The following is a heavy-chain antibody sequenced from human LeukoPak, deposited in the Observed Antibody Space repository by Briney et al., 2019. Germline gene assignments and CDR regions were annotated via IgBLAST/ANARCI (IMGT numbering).Heavy chain of an antibody. CDR1: GFTFSRYW. V-gene: IGHV3-7*04. CDR2: INQDGSEK. D-gene: IGHD3-16*01. J-gene: IGHJ4*02. Sequence: GGSLRLSCAASGFTFSRYWMTWVRQAPGTGLEWVANINQDGSEKYYVDSVKGRFTISRDNAKNSLYLQMNSLRAEDTAVYYCARGLGDFDYWGQGTLVSVSS. CDR3: ARGLGDFDY.